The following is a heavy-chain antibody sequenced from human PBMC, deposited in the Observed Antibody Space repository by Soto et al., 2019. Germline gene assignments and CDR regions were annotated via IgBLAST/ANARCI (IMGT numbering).Heavy chain of an antibody. J-gene: IGHJ4*02. V-gene: IGHV4-4*02. D-gene: IGHD6-25*01. CDR1: SGSISTGNW. CDR2: RYYTGAT. CDR3: ARVFASGSGWMSYFDF. Sequence: QVELQESGPRLVKSSGTLSLTCEVSSGSISTGNWWSWVRQPPGKGLEWIGERYYTGATNYNPSFKSRVTMTIDKSEDLFSLIRTSATAADTAVYYCARVFASGSGWMSYFDFWGQGILGSVSS.